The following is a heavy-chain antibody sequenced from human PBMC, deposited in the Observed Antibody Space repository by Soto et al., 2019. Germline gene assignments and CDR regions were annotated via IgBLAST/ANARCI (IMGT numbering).Heavy chain of an antibody. Sequence: GASVKVSCKASGYTFTGYYMHWVRQAPGQGLEWMGWINPNSGGTNYAQKFQGRVTMTRDTSISTAYMELSRLRSGDTAVYYCAREIYSSGQPQSYGMDVWGQGTTVTVSS. V-gene: IGHV1-2*02. CDR1: GYTFTGYY. CDR2: INPNSGGT. D-gene: IGHD6-19*01. J-gene: IGHJ6*02. CDR3: AREIYSSGQPQSYGMDV.